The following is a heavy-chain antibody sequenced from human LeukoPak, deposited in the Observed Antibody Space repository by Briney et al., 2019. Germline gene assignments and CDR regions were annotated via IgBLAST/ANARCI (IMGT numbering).Heavy chain of an antibody. V-gene: IGHV3-23*01. CDR3: AKAVPYFDL. J-gene: IGHJ2*01. CDR2: IIPSGHTT. CDR1: GFTFSSHG. Sequence: PEGSLRLSCAASGFTFSSHGMNWVRQAPGKGLEWVSGIIPSGHTTYYADSVRGRFTISRDNSRNTLYLQMNSLRAEDTAVYYCAKAVPYFDLWGRGTLVTVSS.